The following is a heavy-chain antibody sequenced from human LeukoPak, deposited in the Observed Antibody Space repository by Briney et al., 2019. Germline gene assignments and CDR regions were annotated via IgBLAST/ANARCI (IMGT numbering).Heavy chain of an antibody. J-gene: IGHJ4*02. Sequence: GGSLRLSCAASGFTFSSHWMSWVRQAPGKGLEWVANIKQDGSVKKYVDSVEGRFTISRDNAKNSLYLQMNSLRAEDTAVYYCARIDIGAGGYFDYWGQGTLVTVSS. CDR3: ARIDIGAGGYFDY. CDR1: GFTFSSHW. CDR2: IKQDGSVK. V-gene: IGHV3-7*01. D-gene: IGHD6-13*01.